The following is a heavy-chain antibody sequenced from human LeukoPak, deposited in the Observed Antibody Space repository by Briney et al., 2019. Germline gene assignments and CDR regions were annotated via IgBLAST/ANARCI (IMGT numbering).Heavy chain of an antibody. J-gene: IGHJ4*02. CDR3: ARSPYDSSGYYIDY. D-gene: IGHD3-22*01. CDR2: INSDGSST. Sequence: GGSLRLSCAASGFTFRSYWMHWVRQAPGKGLVWVSRINSDGSSTSYADSVKDRFTISRDNAKNTLYLQMNSLSADDTAVYYCARSPYDSSGYYIDYWGQGTLVTVSS. CDR1: GFTFRSYW. V-gene: IGHV3-74*01.